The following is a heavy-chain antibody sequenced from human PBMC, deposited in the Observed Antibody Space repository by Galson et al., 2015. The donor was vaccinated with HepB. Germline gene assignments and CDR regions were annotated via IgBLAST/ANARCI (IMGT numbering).Heavy chain of an antibody. Sequence: CVISSGRASSDTSACYWIRQFPPTPLEGLERIFDRSTRYNDSAISEKSRINIKADTSKYQFSLQLNSVTLEDTAVYFCARDSNYIVGAIWAFDCWGQGTLVTVSS. CDR2: IFDRSTRYN. J-gene: IGHJ4*02. CDR1: SGRASSDTSA. D-gene: IGHD1-26*01. CDR3: ARDSNYIVGAIWAFDC. V-gene: IGHV6-1*01.